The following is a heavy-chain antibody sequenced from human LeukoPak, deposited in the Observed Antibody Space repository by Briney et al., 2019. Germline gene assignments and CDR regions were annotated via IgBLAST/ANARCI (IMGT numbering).Heavy chain of an antibody. V-gene: IGHV3-21*01. J-gene: IGHJ4*02. D-gene: IGHD1-26*01. CDR1: GFTFSSYW. CDR2: ISSSSSYI. CDR3: ARVGRGSYSHFDY. Sequence: GGSLRLSCAASGFTFSSYWMNWVRQAPGKRLEWVSSISSSSSYIYYADSVKGRFTISRDNAKNSLYLQMNSLRAEDTAVYYCARVGRGSYSHFDYWGQGTLVTVSS.